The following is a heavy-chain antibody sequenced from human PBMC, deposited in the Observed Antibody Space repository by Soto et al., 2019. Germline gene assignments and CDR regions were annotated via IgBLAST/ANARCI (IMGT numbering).Heavy chain of an antibody. J-gene: IGHJ4*02. CDR2: IYYSGST. D-gene: IGHD4-17*01. CDR1: GGSISSGDYY. CDR3: ARDSGDCFDY. V-gene: IGHV4-30-4*01. Sequence: SETLSLTCTVSGGSISSGDYYWSWIRQPPGKGLEWIGYIYYSGSTYYNPSLKSRVTISVDASKNQFSLKLSSVTAADTAVYYCARDSGDCFDYWGQGTLVTVSS.